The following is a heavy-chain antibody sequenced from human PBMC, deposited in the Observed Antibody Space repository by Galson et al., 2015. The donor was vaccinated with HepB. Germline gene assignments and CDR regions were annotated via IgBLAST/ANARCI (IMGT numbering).Heavy chain of an antibody. CDR2: ISFGSGNT. CDR1: GLTLSSYT. D-gene: IGHD2-15*01. CDR3: AKDRDRSTHTLFNS. Sequence: SLRLSCAASGLTLSSYTMSWVRQAPGKGLEWVSSISFGSGNTYYIDSVKGRFTISRDSSNNTLYLQMYDLRVEDMGVYYCAKDRDRSTHTLFNSWGRGTLVIVSS. J-gene: IGHJ4*02. V-gene: IGHV3-23*01.